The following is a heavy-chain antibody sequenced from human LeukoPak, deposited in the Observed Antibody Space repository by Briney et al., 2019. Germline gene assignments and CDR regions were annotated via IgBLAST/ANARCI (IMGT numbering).Heavy chain of an antibody. J-gene: IGHJ4*02. D-gene: IGHD3-22*01. Sequence: SVKVSCKASVGIFSSYAISWVRQAPGQGLEWMGRIIPIFGTANYAQKFQGRVTITADKSTSTAYMELSSLRSEDTAVYYCARAGYYDSSSELRVDYWGQGTLVTVSS. CDR3: ARAGYYDSSSELRVDY. CDR1: VGIFSSYA. V-gene: IGHV1-69*06. CDR2: IIPIFGTA.